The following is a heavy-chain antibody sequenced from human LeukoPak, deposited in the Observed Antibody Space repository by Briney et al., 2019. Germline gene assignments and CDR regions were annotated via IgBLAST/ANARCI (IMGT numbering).Heavy chain of an antibody. CDR3: ARLRGSYYGDYFDY. V-gene: IGHV4-34*01. Sequence: SETLSLTCAVYGGSFSGYYWSWIRQPPGKGLEWIGEINHSGSTNYNPSLKSRVTISVDTSKNQISLKLSSVTAADTAVYYCARLRGSYYGDYFDYWGQGTLVTVSS. J-gene: IGHJ4*02. CDR2: INHSGST. CDR1: GGSFSGYY. D-gene: IGHD3-10*01.